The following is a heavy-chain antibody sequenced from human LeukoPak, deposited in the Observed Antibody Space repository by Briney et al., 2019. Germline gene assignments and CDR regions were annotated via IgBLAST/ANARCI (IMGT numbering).Heavy chain of an antibody. D-gene: IGHD1-26*01. CDR1: GFTFSSYW. CDR3: ARDRGYSGDY. V-gene: IGHV3-74*01. J-gene: IGHJ4*02. Sequence: PGGSLRVSCAASGFTFSSYWMHWGCQAPGEGLGWVSRINSDGSSTRYADSVKGRFTISRDNAKNTLYLQMNSLRAEDTAVYYCARDRGYSGDYWGQGTLVTVSS. CDR2: INSDGSST.